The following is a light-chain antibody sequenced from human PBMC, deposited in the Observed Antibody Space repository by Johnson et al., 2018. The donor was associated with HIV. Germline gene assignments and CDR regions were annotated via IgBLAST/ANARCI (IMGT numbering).Light chain of an antibody. V-gene: IGLV1-51*02. CDR1: SSNIGNNY. Sequence: QSVLTQPPSVSAAPGQKVTISCSGSSSNIGNNYVTWYQQFPGTAPKLLMYENSRRPSGTPDRFSGSKSGTSATLGITGLQTGDEADYYCGTWDNSLSTGGVFGTGTKVTVL. J-gene: IGLJ1*01. CDR3: GTWDNSLSTGGV. CDR2: ENS.